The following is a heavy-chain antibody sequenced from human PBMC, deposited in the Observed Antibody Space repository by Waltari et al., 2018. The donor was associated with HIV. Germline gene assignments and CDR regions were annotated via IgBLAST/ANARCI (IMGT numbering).Heavy chain of an antibody. Sequence: QVQLQESGPGLVRPSQTLSLPCTVSGGSITSDSHYWRWIRQPAGKELEWIGRVYTSGNTDYNPSLRSRVTLSVDTSNNQFSLKLSSLTAADTAVYYCARALDYYESGSFPWWFFDLWGRGTLVTVSS. CDR1: GGSITSDSHY. V-gene: IGHV4-61*02. J-gene: IGHJ2*01. CDR2: VYTSGNT. CDR3: ARALDYYESGSFPWWFFDL. D-gene: IGHD3-10*01.